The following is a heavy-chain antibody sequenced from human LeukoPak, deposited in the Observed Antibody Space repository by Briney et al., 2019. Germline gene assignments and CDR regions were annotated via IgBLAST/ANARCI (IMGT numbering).Heavy chain of an antibody. CDR1: GGSFSGYY. Sequence: SETLSLTCAVYGGSFSGYYWSWIRQPPGKGLEWIGEINHSGSTNYNPSLKSRVTISVDTSKNQFSLKLSSVTAADTAVYYCARGGRGYCSGGSCYRNFCYFDYWGQGTLVTVSS. V-gene: IGHV4-34*01. D-gene: IGHD2-15*01. CDR2: INHSGST. J-gene: IGHJ4*02. CDR3: ARGGRGYCSGGSCYRNFCYFDY.